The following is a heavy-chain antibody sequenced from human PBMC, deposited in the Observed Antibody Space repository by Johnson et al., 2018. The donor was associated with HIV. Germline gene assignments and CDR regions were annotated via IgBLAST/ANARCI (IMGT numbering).Heavy chain of an antibody. Sequence: VQLVESGGGLVKPGGSLRLSCVASGFTFSDYHMSWIRQAPGKGLEWVSYISDSGRIKYYADSVKGRFTISRDNSKNTVYLQMNSLRAEDTALYYCARDGAYSYFAFDMWGQGTMVTVSS. CDR1: GFTFSDYH. J-gene: IGHJ3*02. CDR3: ARDGAYSYFAFDM. V-gene: IGHV3-11*04. CDR2: ISDSGRIK. D-gene: IGHD5-18*01.